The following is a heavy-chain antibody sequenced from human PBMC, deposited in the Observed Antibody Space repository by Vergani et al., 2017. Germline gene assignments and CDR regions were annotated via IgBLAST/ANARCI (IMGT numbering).Heavy chain of an antibody. CDR3: ARVGLDYYYYYGMDV. J-gene: IGHJ6*02. D-gene: IGHD3/OR15-3a*01. CDR1: GFTFSSYS. V-gene: IGHV3-48*04. CDR2: ISSSSSTI. Sequence: EVQLVESGGGLVQPGGSLRLSCAASGFTFSSYSMNWVRQAPGKGLEWVSYISSSSSTIYYADSVKGRFTISRDNAKNSLYLQMNSLRAEDTAVYYCARVGLDYYYYYGMDVWGQGTTVTVSS.